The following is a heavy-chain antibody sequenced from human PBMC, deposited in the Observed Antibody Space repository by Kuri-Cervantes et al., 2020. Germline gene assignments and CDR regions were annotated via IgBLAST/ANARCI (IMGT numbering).Heavy chain of an antibody. Sequence: SETLSLTCAVYGGSSSGYYWSWIRQPPGKGLEWIGEINHSGSTNYNPSLKSRVTISVDTAKNQFSLAITSVTAADTAMYYCARSQDYYNEWIDYYYYMDVWGKGTTVTVSS. CDR1: GGSSSGYY. V-gene: IGHV4-34*01. CDR3: ARSQDYYNEWIDYYYYMDV. CDR2: INHSGST. D-gene: IGHD3-22*01. J-gene: IGHJ6*03.